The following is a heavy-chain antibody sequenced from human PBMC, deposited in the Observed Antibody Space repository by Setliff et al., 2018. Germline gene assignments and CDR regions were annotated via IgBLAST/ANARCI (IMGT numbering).Heavy chain of an antibody. CDR3: ARDYTYYDFWSGPSSDAFDI. V-gene: IGHV3-48*03. CDR1: GFTFSTYE. CDR2: ISGSSSTI. D-gene: IGHD3-3*01. Sequence: LRLSCAASGFTFSTYEMNWVRQAPGKGLEWVSYISGSSSTIYYADSVKGRFTISRDNAKNSLYLQMNSLRAEDTAVYYCARDYTYYDFWSGPSSDAFDIWGQGTMVTVSS. J-gene: IGHJ3*02.